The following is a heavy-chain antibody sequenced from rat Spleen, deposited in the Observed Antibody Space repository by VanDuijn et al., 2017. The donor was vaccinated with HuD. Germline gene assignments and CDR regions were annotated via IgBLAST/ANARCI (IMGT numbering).Heavy chain of an antibody. D-gene: IGHD1-12*02. V-gene: IGHV5-19*01. Sequence: EVQLVETGGGLVQPGRSLKLSCVASGFTFSSYWMYWIRQAPTKGLEWVASISSMGGNTYFRDSVKGRFTIPRDNAKSTTYLQMDSLRSEDTATYSCATDYYDGTYYFFDYWGQGVMVTVSS. CDR2: ISSMGGNT. J-gene: IGHJ2*01. CDR3: ATDYYDGTYYFFDY. CDR1: GFTFSSYW.